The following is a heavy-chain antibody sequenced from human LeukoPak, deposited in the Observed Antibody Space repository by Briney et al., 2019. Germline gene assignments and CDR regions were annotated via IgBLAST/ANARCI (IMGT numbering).Heavy chain of an antibody. CDR2: IIPIFGTA. Sequence: SVKVSCKASGGTFSSYAISWVRQAPGQGLEWMGGIIPIFGTANYAQKFQGSVTITTDESTSTAYMELSSLRSEDTAVYYCARVETVVVMGDGYFDYWGQGTLVTVSS. CDR1: GGTFSSYA. CDR3: ARVETVVVMGDGYFDY. J-gene: IGHJ4*02. D-gene: IGHD3-22*01. V-gene: IGHV1-69*05.